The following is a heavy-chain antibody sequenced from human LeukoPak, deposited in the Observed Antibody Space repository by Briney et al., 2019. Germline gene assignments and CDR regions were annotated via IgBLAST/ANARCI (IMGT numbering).Heavy chain of an antibody. D-gene: IGHD3-22*01. CDR1: GVSFSTYS. CDR3: TVDTDYFEGLGFPRPALNDY. V-gene: IGHV3-21*01. CDR2: ISSSRGDI. Sequence: PGGSLRLSCAASGVSFSTYSRNWVRQAPGKGPEWVSSISSSRGDIYYVYSVKGRFNISRENAKNSLYLKMNRLRVEDTAVYFCTVDTDYFEGLGFPRPALNDYWGQGTLVTVSS. J-gene: IGHJ4*02.